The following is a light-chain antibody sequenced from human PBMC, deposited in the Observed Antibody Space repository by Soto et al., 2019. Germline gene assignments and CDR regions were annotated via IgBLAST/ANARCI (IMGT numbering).Light chain of an antibody. J-gene: IGKJ4*01. CDR1: QSVGNSH. Sequence: ENVLTQSPGTLSLSPGERATLSCRASQSVGNSHFAWYQQKPGQPPRLLIYGASTRATGIPDRFSGSGSGTDFTLTISRLEPEDFAVYYCHQYGSSPSTFGRGTTVEIK. V-gene: IGKV3-20*01. CDR3: HQYGSSPST. CDR2: GAS.